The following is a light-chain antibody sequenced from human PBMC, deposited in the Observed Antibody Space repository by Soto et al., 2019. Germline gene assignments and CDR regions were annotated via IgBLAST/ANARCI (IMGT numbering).Light chain of an antibody. V-gene: IGKV3-15*01. CDR2: GAS. CDR1: QRVNTN. J-gene: IGKJ1*01. CDR3: QQYNNWPLT. Sequence: EIVMTQSPATLSVSPGERATLSCRASQRVNTNVAWYQQKRGQAPTLLIYGASSRATGVPDGFSGSGSGTEFTLTISSRQSEDFAVYYCQQYNNWPLTFGQGTTVELK.